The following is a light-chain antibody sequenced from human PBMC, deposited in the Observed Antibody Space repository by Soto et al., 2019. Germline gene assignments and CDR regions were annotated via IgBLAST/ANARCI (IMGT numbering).Light chain of an antibody. V-gene: IGLV7-46*01. CDR2: DTT. CDR1: TGVVTSGHF. Sequence: QAVVTQESSLTVSPGGTITLTCGSSTGVVTSGHFPYWVQQKPGQAPRTLIYDTTNKHSWTPARFSGSLLGGKAALTLSGAQHEDAADYCCLLSYSGARVFGGGTKLTVL. CDR3: LLSYSGARV. J-gene: IGLJ3*02.